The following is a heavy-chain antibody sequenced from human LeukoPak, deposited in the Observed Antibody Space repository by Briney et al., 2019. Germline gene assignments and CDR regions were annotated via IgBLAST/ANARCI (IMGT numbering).Heavy chain of an antibody. CDR2: ISYDGSNK. J-gene: IGHJ4*02. Sequence: PGRSLRLSCAASGFTLNSYAMHWVRQAPGKGLEWVAVISYDGSNKYYADSVKGRFTISRDNSKNTLYLQMNSLRAEDTAVYYCARDSAAAGISGWDYWGQGTLVTVSS. D-gene: IGHD6-13*01. CDR3: ARDSAAAGISGWDY. V-gene: IGHV3-30-3*01. CDR1: GFTLNSYA.